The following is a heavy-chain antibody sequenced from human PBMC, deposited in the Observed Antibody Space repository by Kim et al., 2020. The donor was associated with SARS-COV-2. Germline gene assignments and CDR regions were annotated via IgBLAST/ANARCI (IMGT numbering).Heavy chain of an antibody. D-gene: IGHD1-26*01. J-gene: IGHJ4*01. CDR3: ATGSVSYCVY. V-gene: IGHV4-59*01. Sequence: STDYNPSLKPRVTISADASKNQYSLELASVTAADTAVYYCATGSVSYCVYWGQGALVTVSS. CDR2: ST.